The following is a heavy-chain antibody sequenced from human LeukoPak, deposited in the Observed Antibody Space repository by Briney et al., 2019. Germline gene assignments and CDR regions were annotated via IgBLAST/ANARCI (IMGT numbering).Heavy chain of an antibody. Sequence: GGSLRLSCAASGFTFSTNAMSWVRQAPGKGLEWVAVISYDGSNKYYADSVKGRFTISRDNSKNTLYLQMNSLRAEDTAVYYCAKRRLGYYYDSSGYRFDYWGQGTLVTVSS. CDR1: GFTFSTNA. D-gene: IGHD3-22*01. CDR3: AKRRLGYYYDSSGYRFDY. V-gene: IGHV3-30*18. J-gene: IGHJ4*02. CDR2: ISYDGSNK.